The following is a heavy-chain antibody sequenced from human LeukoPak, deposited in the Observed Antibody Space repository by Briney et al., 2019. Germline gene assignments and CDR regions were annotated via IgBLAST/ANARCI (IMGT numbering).Heavy chain of an antibody. D-gene: IGHD3-22*01. CDR3: AREGQEYYYDSSGYRL. CDR1: ALTLSSYA. CDR2: ISYDGSNK. Sequence: RGGSMRLSCAAAALTLSSYAMDCVRQPAGKGLEWEAVISYDGSNKYYADSVKGRFTISRDNAKNTLYLQMNRLRAEDTAVYYCAREGQEYYYDSSGYRLWGQGTLVTVHS. V-gene: IGHV3-30*01. J-gene: IGHJ4*02.